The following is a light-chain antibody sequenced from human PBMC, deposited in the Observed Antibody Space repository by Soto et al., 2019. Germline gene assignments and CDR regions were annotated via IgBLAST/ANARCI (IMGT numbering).Light chain of an antibody. Sequence: DIQMTQSPSTLSASVGDRVTITCRASQSLSRSLAWYQQKPGKAPILMIYDVSTLQSGVPSRFSGSGSGTEFTLTITSLQPDDFATYYCQQYYYYYTFGQGTRLE. CDR2: DVS. CDR3: QQYYYYYT. V-gene: IGKV1-5*01. CDR1: QSLSRS. J-gene: IGKJ2*01.